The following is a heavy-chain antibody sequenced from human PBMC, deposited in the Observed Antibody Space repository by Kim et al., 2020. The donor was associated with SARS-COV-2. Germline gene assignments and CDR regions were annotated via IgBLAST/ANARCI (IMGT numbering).Heavy chain of an antibody. CDR3: ARPRRGHYDIYYFDY. V-gene: IGHV3-30*04. Sequence: GGSLRLSCAASGFTFSSYAMHWVRQAPGKGLEWVAVISYDGSNKYYADSVKGRFTISRDNSKNTLYLQMNSLRAEDTAVYYCARPRRGHYDIYYFDYWGQGTLVTVSS. D-gene: IGHD3-9*01. CDR1: GFTFSSYA. CDR2: ISYDGSNK. J-gene: IGHJ4*02.